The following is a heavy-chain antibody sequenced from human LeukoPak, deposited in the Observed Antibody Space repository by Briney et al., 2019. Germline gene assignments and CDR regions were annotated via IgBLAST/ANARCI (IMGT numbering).Heavy chain of an antibody. CDR3: ARGRVFGSGSYDY. Sequence: WASVKVSCKASGYTFTSYDINWVRQATGQGPEWMGWMNPNSGNTGYAQKFQGRVTITRNTSISTAYMELSSLRSEDTAVYYCARGRVFGSGSYDYWGQGTLVTVSS. CDR2: MNPNSGNT. J-gene: IGHJ4*02. CDR1: GYTFTSYD. D-gene: IGHD3-10*01. V-gene: IGHV1-8*03.